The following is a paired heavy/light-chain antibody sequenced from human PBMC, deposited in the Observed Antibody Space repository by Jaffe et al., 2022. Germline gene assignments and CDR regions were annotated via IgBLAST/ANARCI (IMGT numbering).Heavy chain of an antibody. CDR2: IRSKAYGGTT. CDR1: GFTFGDYA. D-gene: IGHD2-15*01. J-gene: IGHJ5*02. Sequence: EVQLVESGGGLVQPGRSLRLSCTASGFTFGDYAMSWVRQAPGKGLEWVGFIRSKAYGGTTEYAASVKGRFTISRDDSKSIAYLQMNSLKTEDTAVYYCTASYCSGGSCYWGRPNWFDPWGQGTLVTVSS. V-gene: IGHV3-49*04. CDR3: TASYCSGGSCYWGRPNWFDP.
Light chain of an antibody. CDR2: AAS. J-gene: IGKJ2*01. V-gene: IGKV1-39*01. CDR1: QSISSY. CDR3: QQSYSTLRMYT. Sequence: DIQMTQSPSSLSASVGDRVTITCRASQSISSYLNWYQQKPGKAPKLLIYAASSLQSGVPSRFSGSGSGTDFTLTISSLQPEDFATYYCQQSYSTLRMYTFGQGTKLEIK.